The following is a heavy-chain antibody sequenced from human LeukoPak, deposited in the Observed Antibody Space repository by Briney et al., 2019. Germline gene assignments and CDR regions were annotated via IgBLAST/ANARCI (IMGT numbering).Heavy chain of an antibody. CDR1: GGSFSGYY. CDR3: ARVHPRPKNYYGSGSRNFYYFDY. CDR2: INHSGST. V-gene: IGHV4-34*01. Sequence: SETLSLTCAVYGGSFSGYYWSWIRQPPGKGLEWIGEINHSGSTNYNPSLKSRVTISVDTSKNQFSLKLSSVTAADTAVYYCARVHPRPKNYYGSGSRNFYYFDYWGQGTPVTVSS. D-gene: IGHD3-10*01. J-gene: IGHJ4*02.